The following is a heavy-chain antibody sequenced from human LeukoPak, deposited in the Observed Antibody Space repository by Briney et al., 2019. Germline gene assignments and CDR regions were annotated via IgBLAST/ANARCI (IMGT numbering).Heavy chain of an antibody. CDR1: GGSISDTNW. Sequence: SETLSLTCGVSGGSISDTNWWTWFRQPPGKGLEWIGEVNLQGSTNYNPSLKSRVTISVDTSKNQFSLKLSSVTAADTAVYYCARGPTVTTDYWGQGTLVTVSS. D-gene: IGHD4-17*01. V-gene: IGHV4-4*02. CDR3: ARGPTVTTDY. CDR2: VNLQGST. J-gene: IGHJ4*02.